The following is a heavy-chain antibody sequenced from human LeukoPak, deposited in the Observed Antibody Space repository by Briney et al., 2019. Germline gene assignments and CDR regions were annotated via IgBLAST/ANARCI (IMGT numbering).Heavy chain of an antibody. CDR2: IYTSGST. CDR1: GGSISSYY. D-gene: IGHD6-13*01. Sequence: PSEALSLTCTVSGGSISSYYWSWIRQPAGKGLEWIGRIYTSGSTNYNPSLKSRATMSVDTSKNQFSLKLSSVTAADTAVYYCARDHDSWRSDYWGQGTLVTVSS. CDR3: ARDHDSWRSDY. V-gene: IGHV4-4*07. J-gene: IGHJ4*02.